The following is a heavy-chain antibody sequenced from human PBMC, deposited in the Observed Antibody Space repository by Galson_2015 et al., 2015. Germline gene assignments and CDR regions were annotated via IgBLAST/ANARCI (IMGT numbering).Heavy chain of an antibody. Sequence: SLRLSCAAPGFTFSSYAMTWVRQAPGKGLEWVSVISGSSDNTYYADSVKGRFTISRDNSKNTLYLQMNSLRAEDTAVYYCAKGPASGRLNKKRHDCFDYWGQGTLVTVSS. CDR3: AKGPASGRLNKKRHDCFDY. CDR1: GFTFSSYA. J-gene: IGHJ4*02. D-gene: IGHD2-21*02. CDR2: ISGSSDNT. V-gene: IGHV3-23*01.